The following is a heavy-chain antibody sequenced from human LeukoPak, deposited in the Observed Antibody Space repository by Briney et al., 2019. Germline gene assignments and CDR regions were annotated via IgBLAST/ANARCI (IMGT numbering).Heavy chain of an antibody. J-gene: IGHJ4*02. CDR3: ARDPGRSKFDY. Sequence: SETLSLTCAVYGGPFSGYYWSWIRQPPGKGLEWIGEINHSGSTNYNPSLKSRVTISVDTSKNQFSLKLSSVTAADTAVYYSARDPGRSKFDYWGQGTLVTVSS. CDR1: GGPFSGYY. CDR2: INHSGST. V-gene: IGHV4-34*01. D-gene: IGHD1-14*01.